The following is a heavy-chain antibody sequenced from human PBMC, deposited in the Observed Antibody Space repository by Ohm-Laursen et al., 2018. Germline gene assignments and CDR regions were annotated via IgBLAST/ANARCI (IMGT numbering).Heavy chain of an antibody. J-gene: IGHJ4*02. CDR1: GGAISNYY. CDR3: ARVYSGGGFYFDY. D-gene: IGHD2-15*01. V-gene: IGHV4-59*07. Sequence: SDTLSLTCTVSGGAISNYYWSWIRQPPGKGLEWIGHINYSGNTNYNPSLKSRVTISVDTSKNQFSLKLSSVTAADTAVYYCARVYSGGGFYFDYWGQGTLVTVSS. CDR2: INYSGNT.